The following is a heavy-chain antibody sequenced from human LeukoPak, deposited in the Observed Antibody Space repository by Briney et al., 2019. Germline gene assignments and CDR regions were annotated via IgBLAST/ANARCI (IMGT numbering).Heavy chain of an antibody. V-gene: IGHV1-46*01. Sequence: ASVEVSCKASGYTFTSYYMHWVRQAPGQGLEWMGIINPSGGSTSYAQKFQGRVTMTRDTSTSTAYMELSRLRSDDTAVYYCASQGSSGWCDFWGQGTLVTVSS. D-gene: IGHD6-19*01. CDR1: GYTFTSYY. J-gene: IGHJ4*02. CDR3: ASQGSSGWCDF. CDR2: INPSGGST.